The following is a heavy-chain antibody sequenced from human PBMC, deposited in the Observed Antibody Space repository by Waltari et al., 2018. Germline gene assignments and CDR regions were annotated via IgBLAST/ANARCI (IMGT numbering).Heavy chain of an antibody. CDR3: ARGVVDS. V-gene: IGHV3-21*01. Sequence: VQLVESGGGLVKPGVSIRLPCAASGFTFSNYGMNWVRPAPGKGLEWVSSISGTTSYIYYADSVRGRFTISRDNAKNSLFLQMNSLRAEDTAVYYCARGVVDSWGQGTLVTVSS. CDR2: ISGTTSYI. J-gene: IGHJ4*02. CDR1: GFTFSNYG.